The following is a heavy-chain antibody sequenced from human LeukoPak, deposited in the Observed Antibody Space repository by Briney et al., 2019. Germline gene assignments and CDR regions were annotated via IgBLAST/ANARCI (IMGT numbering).Heavy chain of an antibody. D-gene: IGHD1-26*01. V-gene: IGHV3-43*02. J-gene: IGHJ6*03. CDR1: GFTFDDYA. CDR3: AKDPRGSYSRDFYYYMDV. Sequence: PGGSLRLSCAASGFTFDDYAMHWVRQAPGKCLEWVSLISGDGGSTYYADSVKGRFTISRDNSKNTLYLQMNSLRAEDAAVYYCAKDPRGSYSRDFYYYMDVWGKGTTVTVSS. CDR2: ISGDGGST.